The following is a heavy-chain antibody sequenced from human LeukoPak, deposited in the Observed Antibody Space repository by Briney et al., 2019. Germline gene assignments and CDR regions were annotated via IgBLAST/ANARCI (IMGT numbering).Heavy chain of an antibody. Sequence: PSETLSLTCTVSGGSISSSSYYWGWIRQPPGKGLEWIGSIYYSGSTYYNPSLKSRVTISVDTSKNQFSLKLSSVTAADTAVYYCARHAGGSSSPFDYWGQGILVTVSS. CDR2: IYYSGST. CDR3: ARHAGGSSSPFDY. D-gene: IGHD6-13*01. J-gene: IGHJ4*02. V-gene: IGHV4-39*01. CDR1: GGSISSSSYY.